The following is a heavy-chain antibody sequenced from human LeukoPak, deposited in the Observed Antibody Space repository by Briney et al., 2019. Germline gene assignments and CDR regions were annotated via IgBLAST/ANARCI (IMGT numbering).Heavy chain of an antibody. V-gene: IGHV4-39*01. CDR3: ARRSYYDGSGFFDY. CDR1: GGSISSSSYS. D-gene: IGHD3-22*01. J-gene: IGHJ4*02. Sequence: PSETLSLTCTVSGGSISSSSYSWAWIRQPPGKGLEWIGNIYYSGSTYYNLSLKSRVTISVDTSKNQFSLKLSSVTAADTAVYYCARRSYYDGSGFFDYWGQGTLVTVSS. CDR2: IYYSGST.